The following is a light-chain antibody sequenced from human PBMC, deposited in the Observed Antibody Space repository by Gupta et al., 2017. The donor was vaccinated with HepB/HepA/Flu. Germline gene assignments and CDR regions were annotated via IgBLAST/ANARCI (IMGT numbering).Light chain of an antibody. CDR1: LSPSKY. J-gene: IGKJ5*01. Sequence: EILFTQSPATLSLSPGGRSTLSCRATLSPSKYFAWYQQKPGQPPRLIIYGAANSDMGITDRFSGGGAAKYFTRTSSRRQDEASEAYYVQHGSHWITFGQGTLLEIK. CDR2: GAA. V-gene: IGKV3-11*01. CDR3: QHGSHWIT.